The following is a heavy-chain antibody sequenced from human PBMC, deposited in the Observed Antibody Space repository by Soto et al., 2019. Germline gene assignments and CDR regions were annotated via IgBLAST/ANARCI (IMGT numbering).Heavy chain of an antibody. CDR1: GFTFNIYG. CDR3: AKDQASGQGSFDS. Sequence: GGSLRLSCAASGFTFNIYGMHWVRQAPDKGLEWVALISYDGSNQYYADSVKGRFTISRDNSKNALFLQMNSLRADDTAVYYCAKDQASGQGSFDSWGQGTLVTVSS. J-gene: IGHJ4*02. CDR2: ISYDGSNQ. V-gene: IGHV3-30*18.